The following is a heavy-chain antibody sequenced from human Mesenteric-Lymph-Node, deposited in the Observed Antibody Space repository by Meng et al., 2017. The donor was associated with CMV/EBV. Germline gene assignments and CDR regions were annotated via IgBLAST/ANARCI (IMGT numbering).Heavy chain of an antibody. CDR2: ISYDGSDK. D-gene: IGHD3-10*01. V-gene: IGHV3-30-3*01. J-gene: IGHJ6*02. CDR3: ATNMVRGVIIPFSGMDV. CDR1: GFTFSSYD. Sequence: GESLKISCAACGFTFSSYDMHWVRQAPGKGLEWVAVISYDGSDKNYADSVKGRFTISRDNSKNTLYLQMNSLRAEDTAVYYCATNMVRGVIIPFSGMDVWGQGTTVTVSS.